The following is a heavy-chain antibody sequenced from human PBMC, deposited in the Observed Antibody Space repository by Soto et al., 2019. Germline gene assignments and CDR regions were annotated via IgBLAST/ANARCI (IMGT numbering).Heavy chain of an antibody. J-gene: IGHJ3*02. V-gene: IGHV3-23*01. D-gene: IGHD2-15*01. CDR2: ISGSGGST. CDR3: AKDRYCSGGSCHGDAFDI. CDR1: GFTFSSYA. Sequence: GESLKISCAASGFTFSSYAMSWVRQAPGKGLEWVSAISGSGGSTYYADSVKGRFTISRDNSKNTLYLQMNSLRAEDTAVYYCAKDRYCSGGSCHGDAFDIWGQGTMVTVSS.